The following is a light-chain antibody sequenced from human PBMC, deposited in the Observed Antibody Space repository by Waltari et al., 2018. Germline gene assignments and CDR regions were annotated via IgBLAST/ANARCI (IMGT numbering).Light chain of an antibody. V-gene: IGKV1-39*01. CDR3: QQSFSTLSWT. J-gene: IGKJ1*01. CDR2: AAS. Sequence: IQMTQSPSSLSASVGDRVTIACRASPSINNYLNWYQQKQGQAPKLLIYAASSLLSGVPSRFSGSGSGTDCTLTISSLHTEDFATYYCQQSFSTLSWTFGQGTKVVFK. CDR1: PSINNY.